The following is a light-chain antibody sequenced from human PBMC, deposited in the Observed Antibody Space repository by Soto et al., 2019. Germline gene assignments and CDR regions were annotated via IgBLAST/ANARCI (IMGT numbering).Light chain of an antibody. CDR3: QAWDSSTAAV. J-gene: IGLJ1*01. V-gene: IGLV3-1*01. CDR1: KLGDKY. Sequence: SYELTQPPSVSVSPGQTASISCSGDKLGDKYVYWYQQKPGQSPVLVIYQDTKRPSGIPERFSGSNSGNTATLTISGTQAMDEADYYCQAWDSSTAAVFGTGTKVTVL. CDR2: QDT.